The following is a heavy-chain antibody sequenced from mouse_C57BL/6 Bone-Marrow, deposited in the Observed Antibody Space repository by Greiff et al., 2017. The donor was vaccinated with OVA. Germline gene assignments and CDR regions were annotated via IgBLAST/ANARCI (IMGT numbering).Heavy chain of an antibody. V-gene: IGHV5-6*01. J-gene: IGHJ2*01. D-gene: IGHD1-1*01. CDR1: GFTFSSYG. Sequence: EVMLVESGGDLVKPGGSLKLSCAASGFTFSSYGMSWVRQTPDKRLEWVATISSGGSYTYYPDSVKGRFTMSTDNAKNTLYLQMSSLKSEDTAMYYCARHGDYGSFFDYWGQGTTLTVSS. CDR2: ISSGGSYT. CDR3: ARHGDYGSFFDY.